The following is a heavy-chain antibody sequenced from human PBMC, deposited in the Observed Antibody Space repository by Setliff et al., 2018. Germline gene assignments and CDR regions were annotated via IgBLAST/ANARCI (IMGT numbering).Heavy chain of an antibody. Sequence: AGGSLRLSCAASGFTFSDYGMHWVRQAPGKGLEWVAFIHYAGRETYFADSVKGRFTISRDNSKSTLYLQMNTLRAEDTAVYFCAQDTMATLWSWGQGTLVTVSS. CDR1: GFTFSDYG. CDR2: IHYAGRET. J-gene: IGHJ5*02. V-gene: IGHV3-30*02. CDR3: AQDTMATLWS. D-gene: IGHD5-12*01.